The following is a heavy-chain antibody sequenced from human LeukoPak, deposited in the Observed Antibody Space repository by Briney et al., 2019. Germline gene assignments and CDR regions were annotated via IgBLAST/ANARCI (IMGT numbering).Heavy chain of an antibody. CDR2: IWYDGSNK. D-gene: IGHD3-10*01. CDR3: ARDGFGELLCGFDY. V-gene: IGHV3-33*01. J-gene: IGHJ4*02. Sequence: GGSLRLSCAASGFTFSSYGMHWVRQAPGKGLEWVAVIWYDGSNKYYADSVKGRFTISRDNSKNTLYLQMNSLRAEDTAVYYCARDGFGELLCGFDYWGQGTLVTVSS. CDR1: GFTFSSYG.